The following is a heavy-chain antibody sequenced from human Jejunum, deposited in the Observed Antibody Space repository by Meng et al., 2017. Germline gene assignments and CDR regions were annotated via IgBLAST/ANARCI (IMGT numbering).Heavy chain of an antibody. D-gene: IGHD1-1*01. CDR1: GLTFGNSA. CDR2: ISRGGDIT. Sequence: GGSLRLSCAASGLTFGNSAMAWVRQTAEKGLEFVSSISRGGDITYYGDSVKGRFTVSRDNSQNILYLQMYSLRVEDTAEYFCAKAYNNDWYLDHWGRGTLVTVSS. V-gene: IGHV3-23*01. CDR3: AKAYNNDWYLDH. J-gene: IGHJ2*01.